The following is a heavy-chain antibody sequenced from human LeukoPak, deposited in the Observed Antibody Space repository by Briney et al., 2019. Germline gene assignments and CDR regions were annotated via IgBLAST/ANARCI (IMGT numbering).Heavy chain of an antibody. J-gene: IGHJ4*02. Sequence: ASVKVSCKASGYTFTGYYIHWVRQAPGQGLEWMGWIHPNNGDTKYSQKFQGRVTITRDTSFTTTYMELSSLRPDATATYFCTRDGVGDAAMVMFDFWGQGTLVTVFS. CDR3: TRDGVGDAAMVMFDF. CDR1: GYTFTGYY. V-gene: IGHV1-2*02. CDR2: IHPNNGDT. D-gene: IGHD5-18*01.